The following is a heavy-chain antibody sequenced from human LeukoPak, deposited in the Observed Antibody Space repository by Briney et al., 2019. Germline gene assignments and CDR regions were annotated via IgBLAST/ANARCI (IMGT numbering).Heavy chain of an antibody. D-gene: IGHD2-2*03. CDR1: GLTVSSKD. J-gene: IGHJ3*02. V-gene: IGHV3-53*01. CDR2: IYSGGST. Sequence: GGSLRLSCAASGLTVSSKDMSWVRQAPGKGLEWVSVIYSGGSTYYADSVKGRFTISRDNSKNTLYLQINSLRAEDTAVYYCATLDRYAFDICGAGTMVTVSS. CDR3: ATLDRYAFDI.